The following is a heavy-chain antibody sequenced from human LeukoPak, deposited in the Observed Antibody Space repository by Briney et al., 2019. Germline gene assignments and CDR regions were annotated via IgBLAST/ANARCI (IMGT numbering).Heavy chain of an antibody. CDR2: ISGSGIRT. V-gene: IGHV3-23*01. D-gene: IGHD4-17*01. CDR1: GFTFSSYA. Sequence: GGSLRLSCAASGFTFSSYAMSWVRQAPGKGLEWVSGISGSGIRTYYADSVKGRFTISRDNSKNTLYLQMNSLRAEDTAVYYCAKEPMTTVTFFVYWGQGTLVTVSS. J-gene: IGHJ4*02. CDR3: AKEPMTTVTFFVY.